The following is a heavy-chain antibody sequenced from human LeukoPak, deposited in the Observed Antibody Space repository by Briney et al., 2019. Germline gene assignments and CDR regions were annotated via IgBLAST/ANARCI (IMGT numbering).Heavy chain of an antibody. CDR1: KFTFGSFW. CDR2: INPDASDT. J-gene: IGHJ6*02. V-gene: IGHV3-74*01. D-gene: IGHD2-15*01. Sequence: PGGSLRLSCAASKFTFGSFWMNWVRLVPGKGLLWVSRINPDASDTEYADSVKGRFTVSRDNARNTLYLEMRSLSVQDSGLYYCARVRSGYSSGLDVWGPGTWVTDSS. CDR3: ARVRSGYSSGLDV.